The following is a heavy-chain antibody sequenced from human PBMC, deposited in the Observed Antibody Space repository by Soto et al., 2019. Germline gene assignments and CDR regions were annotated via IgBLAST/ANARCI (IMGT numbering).Heavy chain of an antibody. CDR3: ARDFSIDSSGFDY. CDR2: IWYDGSNK. J-gene: IGHJ4*02. Sequence: GGSLRLSCAASGFTFSSYGMHWVRQAPGKGLEWVAVIWYDGSNKYYADSVKGRFTISRDNSKNTLYLQMNSLRAEDTAVYYCARDFSIDSSGFDYWGQGTLVTVSS. V-gene: IGHV3-33*01. CDR1: GFTFSSYG. D-gene: IGHD6-19*01.